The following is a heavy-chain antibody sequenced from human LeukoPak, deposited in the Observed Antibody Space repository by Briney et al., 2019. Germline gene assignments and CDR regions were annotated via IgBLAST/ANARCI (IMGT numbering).Heavy chain of an antibody. V-gene: IGHV3-21*01. CDR2: ISSSSSYI. CDR3: ARGLWFGELGYDY. D-gene: IGHD3-10*01. J-gene: IGHJ4*02. Sequence: PGGSLRLSCAASGFTFSNYNMNWVRQAPGKGLEWVSSISSSSSYIYYADSVKGRFTISRDNAKNSLYLQMNSLRAEDTAVYYCARGLWFGELGYDYWGQGTLVTVSS. CDR1: GFTFSNYN.